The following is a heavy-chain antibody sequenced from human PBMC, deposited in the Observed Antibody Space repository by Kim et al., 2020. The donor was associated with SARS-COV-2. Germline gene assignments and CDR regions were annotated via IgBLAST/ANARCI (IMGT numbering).Heavy chain of an antibody. Sequence: ASVKVSCKASGYTFTSYYMHWVRQAPGQGLEWMGIINPSGGSTSYAQKFQGRVTMTRDTSTSTVYMELSSLRSEDTAVYYCARARAPSAAAMARRDYYGMDVWGQGTTVTVSS. CDR3: ARARAPSAAAMARRDYYGMDV. CDR1: GYTFTSYY. CDR2: INPSGGST. V-gene: IGHV1-46*01. D-gene: IGHD2-2*01. J-gene: IGHJ6*02.